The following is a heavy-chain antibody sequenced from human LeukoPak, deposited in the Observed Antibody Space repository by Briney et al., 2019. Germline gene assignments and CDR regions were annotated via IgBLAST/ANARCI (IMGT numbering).Heavy chain of an antibody. CDR2: INHSGST. CDR1: GGSFSGYY. J-gene: IGHJ4*02. V-gene: IGHV4-34*01. CDR3: AREGSSSLMFDY. Sequence: PSDTLSLTCAVYGGSFSGYYWSWIRHPPGKGLEWIGEINHSGSTNYNPSLKSRVTISVDTSKNQFSLKLSSVTAADTAVYYCAREGSSSLMFDYWGQGTLVTVSS. D-gene: IGHD6-6*01.